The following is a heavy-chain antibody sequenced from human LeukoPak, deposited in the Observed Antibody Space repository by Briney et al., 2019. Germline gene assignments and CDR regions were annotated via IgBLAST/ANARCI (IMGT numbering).Heavy chain of an antibody. Sequence: SETLSLTCTVSGGSISSYYWSWIRQPPGKGLEWIGSIYYSGSTYYNPSLKSRVTISVDTSKNQFSLKLSSVTAADTAVYYCARDWYYDFLTALDYWGQGTLVTVSS. CDR1: GGSISSYY. D-gene: IGHD3-9*01. CDR3: ARDWYYDFLTALDY. V-gene: IGHV4-59*12. CDR2: IYYSGST. J-gene: IGHJ4*02.